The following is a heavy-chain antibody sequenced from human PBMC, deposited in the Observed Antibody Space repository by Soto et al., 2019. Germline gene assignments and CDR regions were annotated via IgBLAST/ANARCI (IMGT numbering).Heavy chain of an antibody. CDR1: AFTFSRYW. V-gene: IGHV3-7*01. J-gene: IGHJ3*01. CDR3: ARLHTGNVAFDV. Sequence: EVQLVESGGGLVQPGGSLRLSCAASAFTFSRYWMIWVRQAPGKGLEWLANINPDGGVKYYVDSVRGRFTISRDNAKNSLYLQMNSLGAEDTAVYYCARLHTGNVAFDVWGQGTMVTVSS. CDR2: INPDGGVK. D-gene: IGHD4-4*01.